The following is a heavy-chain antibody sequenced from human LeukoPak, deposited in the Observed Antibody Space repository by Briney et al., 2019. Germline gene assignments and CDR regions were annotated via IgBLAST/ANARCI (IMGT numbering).Heavy chain of an antibody. CDR1: GGSFSGYY. D-gene: IGHD3-22*01. J-gene: IGHJ4*02. V-gene: IGHV4-59*01. CDR3: ARLDSSGYYY. CDR2: IYYSGST. Sequence: SETLSLTCAVYGGSFSGYYWSWIRQPPGKGLEWIGYIYYSGSTNYNPSLKSRVTISVDTSKNQFSLKLSSVTAADTAVYYCARLDSSGYYYWGQGTLVTVSS.